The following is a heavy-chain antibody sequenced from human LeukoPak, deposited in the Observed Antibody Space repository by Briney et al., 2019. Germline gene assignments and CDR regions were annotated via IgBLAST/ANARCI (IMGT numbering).Heavy chain of an antibody. CDR2: IYTSGST. CDR3: ARGPLNGITEYFQR. J-gene: IGHJ1*01. D-gene: IGHD3-9*01. Sequence: SETLSLTCTVSGGSINSGRYSWSWIRQPAGKGLEWIGRIYTSGSTNYNPSLKSRVTISVDTSKNQFSLNLSSVTAADTAVYFCARGPLNGITEYFQRWGQGTLVTVSS. V-gene: IGHV4-61*02. CDR1: GGSINSGRYS.